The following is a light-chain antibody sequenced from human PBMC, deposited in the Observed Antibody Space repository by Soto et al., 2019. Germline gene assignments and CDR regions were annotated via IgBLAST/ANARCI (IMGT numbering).Light chain of an antibody. CDR3: QQYGSSGT. CDR1: QSVSNNY. V-gene: IGKV3-20*01. J-gene: IGKJ1*01. CDR2: GAS. Sequence: ESVLTQSPGTLSLSPGERATLSSRASQSVSNNYLAWYQQKPGQAPRLLIYGASNRATGIPDRLSGSGSGTEFPLTISRLEPEDFAVYYCQQYGSSGTFGHGTKVDIK.